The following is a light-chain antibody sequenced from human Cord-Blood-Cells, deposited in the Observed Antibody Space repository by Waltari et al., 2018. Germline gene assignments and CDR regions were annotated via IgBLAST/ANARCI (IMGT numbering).Light chain of an antibody. CDR1: SSDVGSYNL. V-gene: IGLV2-23*02. CDR3: CSYAGSSTSYV. Sequence: QSALTQPASVSGSPGQSITISCTGTSSDVGSYNLFTWYQQHPGKAPKLMIYEVGKRPSGVSNRFSGSKSGNTASLTSSGLQAEDEAEYCCCSYAGSSTSYVFGTGTKVTVL. CDR2: EVG. J-gene: IGLJ1*01.